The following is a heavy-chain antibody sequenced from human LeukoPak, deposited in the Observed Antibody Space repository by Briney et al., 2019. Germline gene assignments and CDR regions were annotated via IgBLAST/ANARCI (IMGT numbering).Heavy chain of an antibody. D-gene: IGHD2-15*01. CDR2: ISDTGTTL. Sequence: GESLRLSCAASGFTFSTYNMNWVRQAPGKGLEWVSYISDTGTTLYYADSVKDRFTISRDNAKNSLYLQMNSLRAEDTAVYYCARGYCRGGDCYSGLFHSWGQGTLVTVSS. V-gene: IGHV3-48*01. CDR1: GFTFSTYN. CDR3: ARGYCRGGDCYSGLFHS. J-gene: IGHJ4*02.